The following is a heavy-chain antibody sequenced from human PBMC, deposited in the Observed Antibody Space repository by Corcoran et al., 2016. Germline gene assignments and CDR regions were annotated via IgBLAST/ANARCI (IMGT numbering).Heavy chain of an antibody. CDR2: INAGNGNT. D-gene: IGHD5-12*01. J-gene: IGHJ6*02. V-gene: IGHV1-3*01. CDR1: GYTFTSYA. CDR3: AIDQVVAANVGGYYYYGMDV. Sequence: QVQLVQSGAEVKKPGASVKVSCKASGYTFTSYAMHWVRQAPGQRLEWMGWINAGNGNTKYSQKFQGRVTITRDTSASTAYKELSSLGSEDTAVYYCAIDQVVAANVGGYYYYGMDVWGQGTTVTVSS.